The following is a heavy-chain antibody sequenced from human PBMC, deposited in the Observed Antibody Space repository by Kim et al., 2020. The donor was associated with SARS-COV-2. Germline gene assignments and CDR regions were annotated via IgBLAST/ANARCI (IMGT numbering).Heavy chain of an antibody. V-gene: IGHV3-23*01. D-gene: IGHD2-15*01. CDR3: AKENVRVVSSHYSN. J-gene: IGHJ4*02. CDR2: IRHRGAAA. Sequence: GGSLRLSCAASGFKFSDYSMSWVRQAPGKGLEWVALIRHRGAAASYADSVQGRFTVSRDNSNNTLFLQMSGLKPEDTATYYCAKENVRVVSSHYSNWGQGILVTVSS. CDR1: GFKFSDYS.